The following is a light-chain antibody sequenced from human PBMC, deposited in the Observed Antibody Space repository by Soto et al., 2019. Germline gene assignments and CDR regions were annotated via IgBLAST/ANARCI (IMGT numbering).Light chain of an antibody. CDR2: GAS. V-gene: IGKV3D-15*01. Sequence: VMKISVATVSVSPRDVAPLSVRASQSVDSNLAWYQQKPGQTPRLLMYGASTRPTGIPARFSGSGSGTEFTLTIISLQSEDSAVYYCQQYNDWPLPFGPVTKVDIK. CDR1: QSVDSN. CDR3: QQYNDWPLP. J-gene: IGKJ3*01.